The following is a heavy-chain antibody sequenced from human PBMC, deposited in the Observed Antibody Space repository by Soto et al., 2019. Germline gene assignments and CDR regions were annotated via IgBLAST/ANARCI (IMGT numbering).Heavy chain of an antibody. CDR2: LDPSDSYT. J-gene: IGHJ4*02. CDR1: GCRFTSYW. Sequence: GESLQSSCNPSGCRFTSYWLSWVRQMPGKGLEWMGRLDPSDSYTNYSPSFQGHVTISADKSISTAYLQWSSLKASDPAMYSCARVGQKQQRLEDYWGQRTLVTGSS. CDR3: ARVGQKQQRLEDY. D-gene: IGHD6-25*01. V-gene: IGHV5-10-1*01.